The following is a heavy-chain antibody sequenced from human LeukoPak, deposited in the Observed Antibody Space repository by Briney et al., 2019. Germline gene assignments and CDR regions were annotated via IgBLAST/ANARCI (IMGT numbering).Heavy chain of an antibody. J-gene: IGHJ4*02. D-gene: IGHD3-10*01. V-gene: IGHV4-39*07. CDR3: ARRGSSLLWFGEFFDY. Sequence: SETLSLTCTVSGGSISSSSYYWGWIRQPPGKGLEWIGSIYYSGSTNYNPSLKSRVTISVDTSKNQFSLKLSSVTAADTAVYYCARRGSSLLWFGEFFDYWGQGTLVTVSS. CDR1: GGSISSSSYY. CDR2: IYYSGST.